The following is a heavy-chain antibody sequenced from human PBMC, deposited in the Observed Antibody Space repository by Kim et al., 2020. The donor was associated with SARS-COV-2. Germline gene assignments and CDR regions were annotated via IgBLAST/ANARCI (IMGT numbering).Heavy chain of an antibody. CDR1: GFTFSSYA. J-gene: IGHJ4*02. CDR2: ISGSGGST. CDR3: AKAASSSSWFFFDY. V-gene: IGHV3-23*01. D-gene: IGHD6-13*01. Sequence: GGSLRLSCAASGFTFSSYAMSWVRQAPGKELEWVSLISGSGGSTYFADSVKGRFTISRDYSKNTLYLQMNSLRAEDTAVYFCAKAASSSSWFFFDYWGQGARVTVSS.